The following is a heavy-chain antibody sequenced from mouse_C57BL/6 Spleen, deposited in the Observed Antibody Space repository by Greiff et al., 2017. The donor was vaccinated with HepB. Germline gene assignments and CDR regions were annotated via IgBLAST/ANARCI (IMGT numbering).Heavy chain of an antibody. J-gene: IGHJ4*01. D-gene: IGHD2-10*02. Sequence: EVQLQQSGPELVKPGASVKISCKASGYTFTDYYMNWVKQSHGKSLEWIGDINPNNGGTSYNQKFKGKATLTVDKSSSTAYMELRSLTSEDSAVYYGARSYDYYAMDYWGQGTSVTVSS. CDR1: GYTFTDYY. V-gene: IGHV1-26*01. CDR2: INPNNGGT. CDR3: ARSYDYYAMDY.